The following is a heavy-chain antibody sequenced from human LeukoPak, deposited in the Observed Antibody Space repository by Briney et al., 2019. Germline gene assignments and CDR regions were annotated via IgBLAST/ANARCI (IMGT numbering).Heavy chain of an antibody. Sequence: GGSLRLSCAVSGFTFSSYSMNWVRQAPGKGLEWVSYISSTGTYKNYPDSVKGRFTISRDNAKNSLYLQMNSLRVEDTAVYYCARLVGNHFDYWGQGTVVSVSS. CDR1: GFTFSSYS. J-gene: IGHJ4*02. CDR3: ARLVGNHFDY. V-gene: IGHV3-21*01. CDR2: ISSTGTYK.